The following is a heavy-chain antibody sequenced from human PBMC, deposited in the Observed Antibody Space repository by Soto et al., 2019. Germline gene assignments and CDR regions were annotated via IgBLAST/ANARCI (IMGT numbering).Heavy chain of an antibody. CDR1: GGSISSGGYY. CDR3: ARDSRLRSALDY. V-gene: IGHV4-31*03. J-gene: IGHJ4*02. Sequence: TLALTCTVSGGSISSGGYYGSWIRQHPGKGLEWIGYIYYSGSTYYNPSLKSRVTISVDTSKNQFSLKLSSVTAADTAVYYCARDSRLRSALDYWGQGTLVTVSS. D-gene: IGHD4-17*01. CDR2: IYYSGST.